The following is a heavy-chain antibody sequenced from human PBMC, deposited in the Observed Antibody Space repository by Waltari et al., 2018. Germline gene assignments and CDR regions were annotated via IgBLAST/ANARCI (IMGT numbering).Heavy chain of an antibody. CDR2: ISWNSDNI. D-gene: IGHD1-26*01. CDR1: GFNFDVYA. V-gene: IGHV3-9*01. CDR3: AKGHSGSYGLKD. Sequence: EVQLVESGGGLVQPGRSLRLSCEGSGFNFDVYAMHWVRQAPGKGLEWVSGISWNSDNIGYADSVKGRFTISRDNAKNSLYLQMNSLRPEDTALYYCAKGHSGSYGLKDWGQGTLVTVSS. J-gene: IGHJ4*02.